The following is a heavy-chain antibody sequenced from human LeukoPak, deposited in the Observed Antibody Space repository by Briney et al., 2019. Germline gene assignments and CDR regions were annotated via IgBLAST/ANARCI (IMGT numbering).Heavy chain of an antibody. CDR1: GGSISGGGYY. J-gene: IGHJ4*02. D-gene: IGHD1-26*01. CDR3: ARDRSPSGTSTGNLDF. V-gene: IGHV4-31*03. Sequence: SQTLSLTCTVSGGSISGGGYYWSWIRQHPGKGLEWIGYIYYSGSTYYNPSLKSRVTISVDTSKNQFSLKLSSVAAADTAVYYCARDRSPSGTSTGNLDFWGQGTLVTVSS. CDR2: IYYSGST.